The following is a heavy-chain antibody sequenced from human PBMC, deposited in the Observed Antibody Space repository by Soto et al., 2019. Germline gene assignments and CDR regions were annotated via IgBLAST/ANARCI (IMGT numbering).Heavy chain of an antibody. CDR1: GFTFSSYA. V-gene: IGHV3-23*01. CDR2: ISGSGGST. J-gene: IGHJ4*02. Sequence: GGSLRLSCAASGFTFSSYAMSWVRQAPGKGLEWASAISGSGGSTYYADSVKGRFTISRDNSKNTLYLQMNSLRAEDTAVYYCALRYKCNPSPHPIGDYWGQGTLVTVSS. D-gene: IGHD1-20*01. CDR3: ALRYKCNPSPHPIGDY.